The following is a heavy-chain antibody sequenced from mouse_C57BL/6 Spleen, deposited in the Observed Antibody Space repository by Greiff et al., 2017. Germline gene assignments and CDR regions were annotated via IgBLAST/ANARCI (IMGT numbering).Heavy chain of an antibody. V-gene: IGHV1-15*01. CDR3: TRRDWVFDY. J-gene: IGHJ2*01. Sequence: VQLQQSGAELVRPGASVTLSCKASGYTFTDYEMHWVKQTPVHGLEWIGAIGPETGGTAYTQKFKGKAILTADKSSSTDYMELRSLTSEDSAVYYCTRRDWVFDYWGQGTTLTVSS. D-gene: IGHD4-1*01. CDR2: IGPETGGT. CDR1: GYTFTDYE.